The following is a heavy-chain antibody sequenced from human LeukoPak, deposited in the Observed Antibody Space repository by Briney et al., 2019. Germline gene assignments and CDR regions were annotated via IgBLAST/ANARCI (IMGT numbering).Heavy chain of an antibody. CDR1: GYTFTSYG. CDR2: INAGNGNT. CDR3: ARGGHYYDSGGYWAPVRGFDI. D-gene: IGHD3-22*01. Sequence: ASVKVSCKASGYTFTSYGISWVRQAPGQRLEWMGWINAGNGNTKYSQKFQGRVTITRDTSASTAYMELSSLRSEDTAVYYCARGGHYYDSGGYWAPVRGFDIWGQGTMVTVSS. V-gene: IGHV1-3*01. J-gene: IGHJ3*02.